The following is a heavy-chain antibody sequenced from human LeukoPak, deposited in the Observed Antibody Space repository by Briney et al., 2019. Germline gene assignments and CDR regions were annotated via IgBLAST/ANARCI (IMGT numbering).Heavy chain of an antibody. V-gene: IGHV4-59*12. CDR3: ASFIGSGREEGY. J-gene: IGHJ4*02. Sequence: KASETLSLTCTVSGGSISSYYWSWIRQPPGKGLEWIGYIYYSGSTNYNPSLKSRVTISVDKSKNQFTLKLSSVTAADTAVYYCASFIGSGREEGYWGQGTLVTVSS. CDR2: IYYSGST. D-gene: IGHD3-10*01. CDR1: GGSISSYY.